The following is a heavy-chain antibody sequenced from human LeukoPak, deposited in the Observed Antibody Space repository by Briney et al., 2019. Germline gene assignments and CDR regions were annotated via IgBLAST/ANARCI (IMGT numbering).Heavy chain of an antibody. CDR1: GYTFNTYS. CDR3: LRGDRRDY. CDR2: TDSSGGYM. Sequence: GGSLRLSCEASGYTFNTYSMNWARKAPGKGLEWVSSTDSSGGYMFYADSVKGRFIISRDNAKDSLYLQMNSLRVEDTAVYYCLRGDRRDYWGQGTLVTVSS. V-gene: IGHV3-21*06. J-gene: IGHJ4*02.